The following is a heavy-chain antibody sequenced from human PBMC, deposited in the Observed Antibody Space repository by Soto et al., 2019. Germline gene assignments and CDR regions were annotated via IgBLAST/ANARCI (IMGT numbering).Heavy chain of an antibody. V-gene: IGHV3-21*01. CDR3: ARALSYNYYYGMDV. J-gene: IGHJ6*02. CDR2: ISSSSSYI. Sequence: GSLRLSCAASGFTFSSYSMNWVRQAPGKRLEWVSSISSSSSYIYYADSVKGRFTISRDNAKNSLYLQMNSLRAEDTAVYYCARALSYNYYYGMDVWGQGTTVTV. D-gene: IGHD3-10*01. CDR1: GFTFSSYS.